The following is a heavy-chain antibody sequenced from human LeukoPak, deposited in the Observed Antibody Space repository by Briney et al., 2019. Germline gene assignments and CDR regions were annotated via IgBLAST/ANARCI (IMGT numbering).Heavy chain of an antibody. D-gene: IGHD2-2*01. CDR2: IRYDGSNK. Sequence: PGGSLRLSCAASGFTFSSYGMHWVRQAPGKGLEWVAFIRYDGSNKYYADSVKGRFTISRDNSKNTLYLQMNSLRAEDTAVYYCAKDMERYCSSTSCPLYFDYWGQGTLVTVSS. CDR3: AKDMERYCSSTSCPLYFDY. V-gene: IGHV3-30*02. CDR1: GFTFSSYG. J-gene: IGHJ4*02.